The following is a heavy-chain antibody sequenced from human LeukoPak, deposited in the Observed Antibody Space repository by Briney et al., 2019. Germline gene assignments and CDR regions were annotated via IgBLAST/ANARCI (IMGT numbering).Heavy chain of an antibody. Sequence: PSETLSLTCAVYGGSFSDYYWSWIRQPAGKGLEWIGHIYTGGNTNYNPSLKSRVTMSVDTSKNQFSLKLRSVTAADTAVYYCARANYVWGSYVYWGQGTLVTVSS. CDR3: ARANYVWGSYVY. V-gene: IGHV4-59*10. J-gene: IGHJ4*02. D-gene: IGHD3-16*01. CDR2: IYTGGNT. CDR1: GGSFSDYY.